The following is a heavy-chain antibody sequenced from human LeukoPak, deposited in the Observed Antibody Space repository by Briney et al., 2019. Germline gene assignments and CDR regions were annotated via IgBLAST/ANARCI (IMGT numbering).Heavy chain of an antibody. CDR3: ARGVSKYFQH. V-gene: IGHV3-21*01. CDR2: ISSSSSYI. CDR1: GFTFSSYS. D-gene: IGHD2/OR15-2a*01. Sequence: GGSLRLSCAASGFTFSSYSMNWVRQAPGKGLEWVSSISSSSSYIYYADSVKGRFTISRDNAENSLYLQMNSLRAEDTAVYYCARGVSKYFQHWGQGTLVTVSS. J-gene: IGHJ1*01.